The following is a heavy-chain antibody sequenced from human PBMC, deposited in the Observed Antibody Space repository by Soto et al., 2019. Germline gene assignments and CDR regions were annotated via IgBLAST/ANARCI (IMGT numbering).Heavy chain of an antibody. Sequence: SVKVSCKASGGTSNSYAVSWVRQAPGQGLEWMGGIIPILGTADYAQKFQGRVTITRDTSASTAYMELSSLRSEDTAVYYCARTSGYCLYDYWGQGTLVTVSS. D-gene: IGHD3-3*01. J-gene: IGHJ4*02. CDR2: IIPILGTA. CDR3: ARTSGYCLYDY. V-gene: IGHV1-69*05. CDR1: GGTSNSYA.